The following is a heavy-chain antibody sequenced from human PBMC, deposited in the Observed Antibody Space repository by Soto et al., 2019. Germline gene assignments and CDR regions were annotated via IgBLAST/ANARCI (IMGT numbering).Heavy chain of an antibody. CDR3: ARAMWTVSPPYFDF. Sequence: QVRLQESGPGLVKPSQTLSLTCTVSGGFISTGDYCWSWMRQPPGKGLEWIGFIYYSGGTYYNPSLKSRLTISIDTPKKQFSLKLSSLTAADTAVYSCARAMWTVSPPYFDFWGLGTLVTVSS. D-gene: IGHD2-21*01. CDR2: IYYSGGT. CDR1: GGFISTGDYC. V-gene: IGHV4-30-4*01. J-gene: IGHJ4*02.